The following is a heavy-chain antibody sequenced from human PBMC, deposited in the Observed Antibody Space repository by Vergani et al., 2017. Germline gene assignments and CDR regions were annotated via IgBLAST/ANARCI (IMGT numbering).Heavy chain of an antibody. V-gene: IGHV1-69*06. CDR1: GGTFSSYA. D-gene: IGHD4-17*01. Sequence: QVQLVQSGAEVKKPGSSVKVSCKASGGTFSSYAISWVRQAPGQGLEWMGGIIPIFGTANYAQKFQGRVTMTRDTSTSTVYMELSSLRSEDTAVYYCARALRNYYYMDVWGKGTTVTVSS. CDR2: IIPIFGTA. J-gene: IGHJ6*03. CDR3: ARALRNYYYMDV.